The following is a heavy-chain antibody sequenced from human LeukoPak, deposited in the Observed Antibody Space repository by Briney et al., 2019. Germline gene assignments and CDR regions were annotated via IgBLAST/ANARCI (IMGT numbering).Heavy chain of an antibody. CDR2: ISYDGSNK. CDR3: ARRHYYGSGSYPDYYYYYGMDV. D-gene: IGHD3-10*01. Sequence: GRSLRLSCAASGLTFSSYAMHRVRQAPGKGLEWVAVISYDGSNKYYADSVKGRFTISRDNSKNTLYLQMNSLRAEDTAVYYCARRHYYGSGSYPDYYYYYGMDVWGKGTTVTVSS. CDR1: GLTFSSYA. J-gene: IGHJ6*04. V-gene: IGHV3-30*04.